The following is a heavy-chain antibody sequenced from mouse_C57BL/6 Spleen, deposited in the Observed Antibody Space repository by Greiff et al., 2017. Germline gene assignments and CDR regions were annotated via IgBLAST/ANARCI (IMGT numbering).Heavy chain of an antibody. D-gene: IGHD3-2*02. CDR1: GYTFTSYW. V-gene: IGHV1-52*01. Sequence: VQLQQPGAELVRPGSSVKLSCKASGYTFTSYWMHWVKQRPIQGLEWIGNIDPSDSETHYNQKFKDKATLTVDKSSSTAYMQLSSLTSEDSAVYYCAREDSSGTYAMDYWGQGTSVTVSS. J-gene: IGHJ4*01. CDR2: IDPSDSET. CDR3: AREDSSGTYAMDY.